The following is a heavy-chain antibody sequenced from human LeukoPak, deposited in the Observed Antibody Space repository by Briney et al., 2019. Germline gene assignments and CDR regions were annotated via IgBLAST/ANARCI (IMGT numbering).Heavy chain of an antibody. CDR3: ARVRLSGTYLDAFDI. J-gene: IGHJ3*02. Sequence: SETLSLTCTVSGGSVSSYYWSWIRQPPGKGLEWIGYIYYSGSTNYDPSLKSRVTISVDTSKNQFSLKLNSITTADTAVYYCARVRLSGTYLDAFDIWGQGTMVTVSS. D-gene: IGHD1-26*01. V-gene: IGHV4-59*02. CDR1: GGSVSSYY. CDR2: IYYSGST.